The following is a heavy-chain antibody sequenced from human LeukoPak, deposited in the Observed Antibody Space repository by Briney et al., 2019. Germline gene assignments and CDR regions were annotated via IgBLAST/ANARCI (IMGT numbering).Heavy chain of an antibody. V-gene: IGHV3-23*01. J-gene: IGHJ2*01. Sequence: PGGSLRLSCAASGFTFSSYAMSWVRQAPGKGLEWVSAISGSGGSTYYADSVKGRFTISRDNSKNTLYLQMNSLRAEDTAVYYCAKAYCSGGSCYTRYFDLWGRGTLVTVSS. CDR1: GFTFSSYA. CDR3: AKAYCSGGSCYTRYFDL. D-gene: IGHD2-15*01. CDR2: ISGSGGST.